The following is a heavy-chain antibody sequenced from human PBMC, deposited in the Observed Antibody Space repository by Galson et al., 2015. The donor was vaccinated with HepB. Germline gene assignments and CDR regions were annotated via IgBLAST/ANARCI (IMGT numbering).Heavy chain of an antibody. J-gene: IGHJ6*02. Sequence: SLRLSCAASGFTFSSYSMNWVRQAPGKGLEWVSYISSSSSTIYYADSVKGRFTISRDNAKNSLYLQMNSLRDKDTAVYYCARDRYRASGGSGYGMDVWGQGTTVTVSS. CDR1: GFTFSSYS. CDR2: ISSSSSTI. V-gene: IGHV3-48*02. D-gene: IGHD2-15*01. CDR3: ARDRYRASGGSGYGMDV.